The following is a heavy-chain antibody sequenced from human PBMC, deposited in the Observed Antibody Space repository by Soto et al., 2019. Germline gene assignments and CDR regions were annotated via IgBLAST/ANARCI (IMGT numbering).Heavy chain of an antibody. J-gene: IGHJ4*02. CDR1: GFTFSSYA. CDR2: XXGSGRNT. V-gene: IGHV3-23*01. CDR3: XXXXXXXXXXXXXXXXXXXX. Sequence: EVQLLESGGGLVQPGGSLRLSCAASGFTFSSYAMSWVRXXXXXXXXXXXXXXGSGRNTYYADSVKGRFTISRDNSKNTLSXQMXXXXVXXXXXXXXXXXXXXXXXXXXXXXXXXXXXGQGTLVTVSS.